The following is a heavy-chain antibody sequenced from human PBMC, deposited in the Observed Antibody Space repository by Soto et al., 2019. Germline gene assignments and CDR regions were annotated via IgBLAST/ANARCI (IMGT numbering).Heavy chain of an antibody. D-gene: IGHD3-22*01. CDR2: ISYDGSNK. CDR1: GFTFSSYG. V-gene: IGHV3-30*18. Sequence: PGGSLRLSCAASGFTFSSYGMHWVRQAPGKGLEWVAVISYDGSNKYYADSVKGRFTISRDNSKNTLYLQMNSLRAEDTAVYYCAKALQTIYYYDSSGYFDYWGQGTLVTVAS. J-gene: IGHJ4*02. CDR3: AKALQTIYYYDSSGYFDY.